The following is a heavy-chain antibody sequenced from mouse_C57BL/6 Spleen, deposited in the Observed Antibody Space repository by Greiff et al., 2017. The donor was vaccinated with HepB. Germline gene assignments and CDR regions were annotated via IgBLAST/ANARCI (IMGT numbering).Heavy chain of an antibody. CDR3: ARKAQAGSYYAMDY. J-gene: IGHJ4*01. CDR1: GYTFTSYW. CDR2: IDPNSGGT. D-gene: IGHD3-2*02. Sequence: QVQLQQSGAELVKPGASVKLSCKASGYTFTSYWMHWVKQRPGRGLEWIGRIDPNSGGTKYNEKLKSKATLTVDKPSSTAYMQLSSLTSEDSAVYYCARKAQAGSYYAMDYWGQGTSVTVSS. V-gene: IGHV1-72*01.